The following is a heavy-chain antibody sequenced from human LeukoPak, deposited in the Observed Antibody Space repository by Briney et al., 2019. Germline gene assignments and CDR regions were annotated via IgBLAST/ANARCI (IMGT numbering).Heavy chain of an antibody. CDR3: ARLLSLDPAGFNWFDP. V-gene: IGHV4-34*01. CDR2: INHSGST. J-gene: IGHJ5*02. Sequence: SETLSLTCAVYGGSFSGYYWSWIRQPPGKGLEWIGEINHSGSTNYNPSLKSRVTISVDTSKNQFSLKLSSVTAADTAVYYCARLLSLDPAGFNWFDPWGQGTLVTVSP. CDR1: GGSFSGYY. D-gene: IGHD1-1*01.